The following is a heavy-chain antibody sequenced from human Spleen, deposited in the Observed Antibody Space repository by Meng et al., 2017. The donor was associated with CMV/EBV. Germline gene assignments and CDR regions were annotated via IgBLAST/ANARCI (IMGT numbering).Heavy chain of an antibody. J-gene: IGHJ6*02. CDR1: GGSFSGYY. Sequence: GSLRRSCAVYGGSFSGYYWSWIRQPPGKGLEWIGEINHSGSTNYNPSLKSRVTISVDTSKNQFSLKLSSVTAADTAVYYCARGYDFWSGYYKTYYYYGMDVWGQGTTVTVSS. D-gene: IGHD3-3*01. CDR2: INHSGST. V-gene: IGHV4-34*01. CDR3: ARGYDFWSGYYKTYYYYGMDV.